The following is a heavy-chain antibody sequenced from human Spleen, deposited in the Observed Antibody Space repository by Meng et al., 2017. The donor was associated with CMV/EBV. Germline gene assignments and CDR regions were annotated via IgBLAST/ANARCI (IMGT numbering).Heavy chain of an antibody. CDR1: GGSISSAGYY. J-gene: IGHJ3*01. D-gene: IGHD3-22*01. Sequence: CTVSGGSISSAGYYWSWIRQHPGKGLEWIGYIYYSGSTFYNPSLKSRLTISVDTSKNQFSLKLSSVTAADTAVYYCAKYDSSGYYNWGQGTMVTVSS. CDR3: AKYDSSGYYN. CDR2: IYYSGST. V-gene: IGHV4-31*03.